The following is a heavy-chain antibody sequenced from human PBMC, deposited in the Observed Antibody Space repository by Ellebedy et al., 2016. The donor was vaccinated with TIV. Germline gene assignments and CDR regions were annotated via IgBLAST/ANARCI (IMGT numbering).Heavy chain of an antibody. CDR1: GFNFRSYW. CDR3: ARRGSYGDYAVQINSWSDT. D-gene: IGHD3-16*01. CDR2: IRQEGDVK. V-gene: IGHV3-7*01. J-gene: IGHJ5*02. Sequence: PGGSLRLSCIASGFNFRSYWMTWVRQAPGKGLEWVANIRQEGDVKYYVDSVRGRFTVSRDNAWNSWYLQMNNLRVEDTAVYYCARRGSYGDYAVQINSWSDTWGQGTLVTVSS.